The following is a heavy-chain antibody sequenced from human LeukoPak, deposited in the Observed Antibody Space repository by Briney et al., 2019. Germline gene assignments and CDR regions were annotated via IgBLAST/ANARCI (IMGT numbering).Heavy chain of an antibody. CDR2: ISRDSNII. CDR3: ARVGTTGVNNWFDP. V-gene: IGHV3-48*02. J-gene: IGHJ5*02. Sequence: GVSLRLSCAASVFAFSSYSMNWLHQAPGKGLEWVSFISRDSNIIHYADSVKGRFTISRDNAKNSLFLQVNSLRDEDTAVYYCARVGTTGVNNWFDPWGQGTLVTVSS. CDR1: VFAFSSYS. D-gene: IGHD1-26*01.